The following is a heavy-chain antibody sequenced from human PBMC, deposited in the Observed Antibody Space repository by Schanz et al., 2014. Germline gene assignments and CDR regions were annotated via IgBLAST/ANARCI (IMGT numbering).Heavy chain of an antibody. Sequence: QVQLIQSGAEVKKPGASVKVSCKASGYTFVSYSMHWVRQAPGQGLEWMGIINPSGGSTTYAQKFRGRVTMTRNTSMSTAYIELHILTSEDTAVYYCARGRTFDYWGQGTLVTVSS. V-gene: IGHV1-46*01. CDR2: INPSGGST. CDR3: ARGRTFDY. J-gene: IGHJ4*02. CDR1: GYTFVSYS.